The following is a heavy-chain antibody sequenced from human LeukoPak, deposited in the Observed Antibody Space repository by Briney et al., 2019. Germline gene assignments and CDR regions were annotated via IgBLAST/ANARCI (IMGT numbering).Heavy chain of an antibody. CDR1: GGTFSSYA. J-gene: IGHJ6*02. D-gene: IGHD2-15*01. CDR2: IIPIFGTA. V-gene: IGHV1-69*13. CDR3: ASSIGGWSSENYYYYYGMDV. Sequence: SVKVSCKASGGTFSSYAISWVRQAPGQGLEWMGGIIPIFGTANCAQKFQGRVTITADESTSTAYMELSSLRSEDTAVYYCASSIGGWSSENYYYYYGMDVWGQGTTVTVSS.